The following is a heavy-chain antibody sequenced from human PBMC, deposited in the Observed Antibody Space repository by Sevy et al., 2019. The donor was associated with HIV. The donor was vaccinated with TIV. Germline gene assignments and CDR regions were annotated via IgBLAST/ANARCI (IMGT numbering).Heavy chain of an antibody. CDR3: ASSRVGASPFDY. J-gene: IGHJ4*02. Sequence: SEILSLTCTVSGGSASSGSYYWSWIRQPPGKGLEWIGYIYYSGSTNYNPSLKSRVTISVDTSKNQFSLKLNSVTAADTAVYYCASSRVGASPFDYWGQGTLVTVSS. V-gene: IGHV4-61*01. D-gene: IGHD1-26*01. CDR1: GGSASSGSYY. CDR2: IYYSGST.